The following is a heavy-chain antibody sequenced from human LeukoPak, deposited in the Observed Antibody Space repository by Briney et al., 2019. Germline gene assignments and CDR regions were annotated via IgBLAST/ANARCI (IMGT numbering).Heavy chain of an antibody. CDR1: GDSVSSNSAA. D-gene: IGHD4-17*01. Sequence: SQTLSLTCAISGDSVSSNSAAWNWIRQSPSRGLEWLGSTYYRSKWFHDYAVSVKSRITINPDTSKNQFSLHLNSVTPDDTAVYYCARAAVPKPYYYAMDVWGQGTTVTVSS. J-gene: IGHJ6*02. CDR3: ARAAVPKPYYYAMDV. CDR2: TYYRSKWFH. V-gene: IGHV6-1*01.